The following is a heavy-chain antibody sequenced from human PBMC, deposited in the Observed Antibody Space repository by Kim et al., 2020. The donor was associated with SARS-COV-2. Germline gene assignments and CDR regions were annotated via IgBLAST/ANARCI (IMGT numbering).Heavy chain of an antibody. CDR2: INPNSGGT. CDR1: GYTFTGYY. Sequence: ASVKVSCKASGYTFTGYYMHWVRQAPGQGLEWMGRINPNSGGTNYAQKFQGRVTMTRDTSISTAYMELSRLRSDDTAVYYCARDRTQWLVTSDYYYYGMDVWGQGTTVTVSS. V-gene: IGHV1-2*06. J-gene: IGHJ6*02. D-gene: IGHD6-19*01. CDR3: ARDRTQWLVTSDYYYYGMDV.